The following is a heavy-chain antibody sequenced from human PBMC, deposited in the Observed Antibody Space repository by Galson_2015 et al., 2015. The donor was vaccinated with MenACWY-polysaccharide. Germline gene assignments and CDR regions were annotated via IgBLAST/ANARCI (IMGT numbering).Heavy chain of an antibody. J-gene: IGHJ4*02. D-gene: IGHD2-2*01. CDR3: ARVRYSTGKYQFDY. V-gene: IGHV3-23*01. CDR1: GFTFTSYA. Sequence: LRLSCAASGFTFTSYAMSWVRQAPGKGLEWVSTIGGSGSNTHYADSVKGRFTISRDNSKNTLSLQMNSLRAEDTAVYYCARVRYSTGKYQFDYWGQGTLVAVSS. CDR2: IGGSGSNT.